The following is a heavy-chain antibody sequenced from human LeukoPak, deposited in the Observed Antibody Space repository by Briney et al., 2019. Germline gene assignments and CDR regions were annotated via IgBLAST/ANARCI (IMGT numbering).Heavy chain of an antibody. J-gene: IGHJ4*02. V-gene: IGHV3-53*01. Sequence: PGGSLRLSCAASGFTVSSNYMSWVRQAPGKGLEWVSVIYSGGSTYYADSVKGRFTISRDNSKNTLYLQMNSPRAEDTAVYYCAREGGDGYNYAPDYWGQGTLVTVSS. CDR3: AREGGDGYNYAPDY. D-gene: IGHD5-24*01. CDR2: IYSGGST. CDR1: GFTVSSNY.